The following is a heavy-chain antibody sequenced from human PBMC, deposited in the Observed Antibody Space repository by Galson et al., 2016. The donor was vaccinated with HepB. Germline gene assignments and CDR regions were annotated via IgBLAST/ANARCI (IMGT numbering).Heavy chain of an antibody. CDR1: GLTVNTNY. V-gene: IGHV3-53*01. CDR3: ARGVDTGAVGMAV. D-gene: IGHD7-27*01. Sequence: SLRLSCAASGLTVNTNYMNWVRQAPGKGLEWISIIYTSGSTYYADSVKGRFTSSRDNSKNTLYLQMNNLRAEDTAVYYCARGVDTGAVGMAVWGQGTTVTVSS. CDR2: IYTSGST. J-gene: IGHJ6*02.